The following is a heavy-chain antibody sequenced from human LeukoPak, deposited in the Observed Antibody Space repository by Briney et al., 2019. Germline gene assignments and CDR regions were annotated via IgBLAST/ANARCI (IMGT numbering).Heavy chain of an antibody. CDR2: FDPEDGEA. Sequence: EASVKVSCKASGYTVTDYFIHWVRQAPGKGLEWMGGFDPEDGEAIYARKFQGRVTMTEDTSTDTAYMELSSLRSEDTAIYYCAREGRGGDAFDFWGQGTMVTVSS. CDR3: AREGRGGDAFDF. D-gene: IGHD3-16*01. J-gene: IGHJ3*01. V-gene: IGHV1-24*01. CDR1: GYTVTDYF.